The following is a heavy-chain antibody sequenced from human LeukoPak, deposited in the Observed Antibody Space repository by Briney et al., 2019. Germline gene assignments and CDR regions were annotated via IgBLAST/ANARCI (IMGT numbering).Heavy chain of an antibody. CDR3: AQGRDSGYDYFAY. CDR1: GFSFSTYA. J-gene: IGHJ4*02. Sequence: TGGSLRLSCAASGFSFSTYAMSWVRHAPGKGLAWVSALSGSGSSTYYADSVKGRFTISRDNSKNTLYLQMNSLRDEDTAVYYCAQGRDSGYDYFAYWGQGTLVTVSS. CDR2: LSGSGSST. D-gene: IGHD5-12*01. V-gene: IGHV3-23*01.